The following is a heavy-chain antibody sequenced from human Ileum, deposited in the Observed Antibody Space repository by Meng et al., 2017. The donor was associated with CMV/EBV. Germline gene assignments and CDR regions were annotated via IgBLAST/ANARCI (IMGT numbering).Heavy chain of an antibody. J-gene: IGHJ4*02. CDR3: ARGGDGGLDY. Sequence: LSCAASGFGFGPLWMHWVRQAPGKGLVWVSYINGDGSDTHYADSVKGRFTISRDNAKNTLYLQVNSLTSEDTAMYYCARGGDGGLDYWGQGTLVTVSS. V-gene: IGHV3-74*01. D-gene: IGHD3-16*01. CDR2: INGDGSDT. CDR1: GFGFGPLW.